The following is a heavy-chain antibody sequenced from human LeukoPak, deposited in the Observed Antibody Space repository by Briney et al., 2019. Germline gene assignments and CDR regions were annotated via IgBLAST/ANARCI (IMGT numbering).Heavy chain of an antibody. CDR3: TTDFRIRGRNWFDP. CDR2: ISSSSSTI. Sequence: GGSLRLSCAASGFTFSSYSMNWVRQAPGKGLEWVSYISSSSSTIYYADSVKGRFTISRDNAKNSLYLQMNSLRAEDTAVYYCTTDFRIRGRNWFDPWGQGTLVSVSS. CDR1: GFTFSSYS. J-gene: IGHJ5*02. V-gene: IGHV3-48*01. D-gene: IGHD3-10*01.